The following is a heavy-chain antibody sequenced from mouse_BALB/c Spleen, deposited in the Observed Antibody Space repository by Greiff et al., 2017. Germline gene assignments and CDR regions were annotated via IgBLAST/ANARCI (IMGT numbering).Heavy chain of an antibody. CDR1: GFTFSSYA. CDR3: AREDDGYYSLYAMDY. V-gene: IGHV5-9-4*01. CDR2: ISSGGSYT. D-gene: IGHD2-3*01. Sequence: EVKVVESGGGLVKPGGSLKLSCAASGFTFSSYAMSWVRQSPEKRLEWVAEISSGGSYTYYPDTVTGRFTISRDNAKNTLYLEMSSLRSEDTAMYYCAREDDGYYSLYAMDYWGQGTSVTVSS. J-gene: IGHJ4*01.